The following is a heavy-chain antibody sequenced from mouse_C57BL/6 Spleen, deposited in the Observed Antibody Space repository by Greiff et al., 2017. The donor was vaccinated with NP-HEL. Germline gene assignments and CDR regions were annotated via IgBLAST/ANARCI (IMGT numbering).Heavy chain of an antibody. Sequence: EVQLQQSGGGLVKPGGSLKLSCAASGFTFSDYGMHWVRQAPEKGLEWVAYISSGSSTIYYADTVKGRFTISRDNAKNTLFLQMTSLRSEDTAMYYCARSTMAFDYWGQGTTLTVSS. V-gene: IGHV5-17*01. CDR2: ISSGSSTI. CDR1: GFTFSDYG. D-gene: IGHD2-1*01. J-gene: IGHJ2*01. CDR3: ARSTMAFDY.